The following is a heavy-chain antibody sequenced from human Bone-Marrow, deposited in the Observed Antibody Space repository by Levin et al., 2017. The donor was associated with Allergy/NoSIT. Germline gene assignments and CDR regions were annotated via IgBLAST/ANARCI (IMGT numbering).Heavy chain of an antibody. D-gene: IGHD2-2*01. CDR2: IWYDGSNK. Sequence: GESLKISCAASGFTFSSYGMHWVRQAPGKGLEWVAVIWYDGSNKYYADSMKGRFTISRDNSKNTLYLQMNSLRAEDTAVYYCAISIVLVPAAMLKGPFDYWGQGTLVTVSS. CDR3: AISIVLVPAAMLKGPFDY. V-gene: IGHV3-33*01. J-gene: IGHJ4*02. CDR1: GFTFSSYG.